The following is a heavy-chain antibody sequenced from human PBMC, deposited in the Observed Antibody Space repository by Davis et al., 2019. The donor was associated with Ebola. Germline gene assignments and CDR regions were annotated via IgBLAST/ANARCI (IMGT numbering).Heavy chain of an antibody. Sequence: SLKISCAASGFTFSSYGMHWVRQAPGKGLEWVSGISWNSGSIGYADSVKGRFTISRDNAKNSLYLQMNSLRAEDTALYYCAKASIVGAIDYWGQGTLVTVSS. CDR1: GFTFSSYG. CDR2: ISWNSGSI. V-gene: IGHV3-9*01. D-gene: IGHD1-26*01. CDR3: AKASIVGAIDY. J-gene: IGHJ4*02.